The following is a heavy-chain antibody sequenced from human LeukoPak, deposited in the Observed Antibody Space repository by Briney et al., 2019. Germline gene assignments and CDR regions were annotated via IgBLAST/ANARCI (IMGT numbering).Heavy chain of an antibody. V-gene: IGHV4-59*01. D-gene: IGHD6-13*01. Sequence: SETLSLTCTVSGGSISSYYWSWIRQPPGKGLEWIGYIYYSGSTNYNPSLKSRVTISVDTSKNQFSLKLSSVTAADTAVYYCARGRYSSTWANFDYWGQGTLVTVSS. CDR3: ARGRYSSTWANFDY. CDR2: IYYSGST. CDR1: GGSISSYY. J-gene: IGHJ4*02.